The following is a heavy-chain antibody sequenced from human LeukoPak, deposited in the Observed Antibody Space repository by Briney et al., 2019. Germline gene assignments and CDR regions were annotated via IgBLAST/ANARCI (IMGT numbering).Heavy chain of an antibody. CDR3: AKYDFWSGWSSFDY. CDR1: GFTFSSYA. D-gene: IGHD3-3*01. CDR2: ISGSGGST. V-gene: IGHV3-23*01. J-gene: IGHJ4*02. Sequence: GGSLRLSCAASGFTFSSYAMSWVRQAPGKGLEWVSAISGSGGSTYHADSVKGRFTISRDNSKNTLYLQMNSLRAGDTAVYYCAKYDFWSGWSSFDYWGQGTLVTVSS.